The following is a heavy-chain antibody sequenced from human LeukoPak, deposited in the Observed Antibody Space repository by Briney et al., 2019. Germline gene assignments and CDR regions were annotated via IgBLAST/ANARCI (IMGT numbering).Heavy chain of an antibody. D-gene: IGHD3-10*01. J-gene: IGHJ4*02. V-gene: IGHV3-23*01. Sequence: GGSLRLSCAASGFTFSSYAMSWVRQAPGKGLEWVSGTSGSGDTTYYGDSVKGRFTISRDNSKNTLYLQMNRLRAEDTAVYYCAKDESSGTYYDYWGQGTLVTVSS. CDR3: AKDESSGTYYDY. CDR1: GFTFSSYA. CDR2: TSGSGDTT.